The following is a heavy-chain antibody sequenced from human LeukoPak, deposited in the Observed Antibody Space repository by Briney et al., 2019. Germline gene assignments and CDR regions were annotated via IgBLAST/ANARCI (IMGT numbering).Heavy chain of an antibody. D-gene: IGHD3-3*01. CDR2: IYYSGST. CDR1: GGSISSSSYY. CDR3: ARDLRGIFGAGGADH. Sequence: PSETLSLTCTVSGGSISSSSYYWGWIRQPPGKGLEWIGSIYYSGSTYYNPSLKSRVTISVDTSKNQFSLKLSSVTAADTAVYYCARDLRGIFGAGGADHWGQGTLVTVSS. V-gene: IGHV4-39*07. J-gene: IGHJ4*02.